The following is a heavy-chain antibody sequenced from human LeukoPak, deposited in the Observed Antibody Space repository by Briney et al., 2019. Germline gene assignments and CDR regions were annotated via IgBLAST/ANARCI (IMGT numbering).Heavy chain of an antibody. CDR3: ASSGRAAGPYGMDV. CDR2: IYYSGST. D-gene: IGHD6-13*01. CDR1: GGSISSGGYY. V-gene: IGHV4-31*03. J-gene: IGHJ6*02. Sequence: SETLSLTCTVSGGSISSGGYYWSWSRQHPGKGLEWIGYIYYSGSTYYNPSLKSRVTISVDTSKNQFSLKLSSVTAADTAVYYCASSGRAAGPYGMDVWGQGTTVTVSS.